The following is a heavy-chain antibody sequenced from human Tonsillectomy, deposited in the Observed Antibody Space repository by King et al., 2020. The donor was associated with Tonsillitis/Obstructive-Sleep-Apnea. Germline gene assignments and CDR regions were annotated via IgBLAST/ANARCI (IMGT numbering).Heavy chain of an antibody. CDR1: GESFSGYY. Sequence: HVQLQQWGAGLLKPSETLSLTCAVYGESFSGYYWSWIRQPPGKGLEWIGEINHSGSTNYNTSLKSRVTISVDTSKNQFSLKLSSVTAADTAVYYCARGIVLMVYATFDYWGQGTLVTVSS. CDR3: ARGIVLMVYATFDY. J-gene: IGHJ4*02. D-gene: IGHD2-8*01. CDR2: INHSGST. V-gene: IGHV4-34*01.